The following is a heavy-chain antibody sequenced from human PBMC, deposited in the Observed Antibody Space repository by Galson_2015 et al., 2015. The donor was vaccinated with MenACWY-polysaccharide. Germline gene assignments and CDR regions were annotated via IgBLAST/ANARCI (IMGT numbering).Heavy chain of an antibody. CDR1: GFTFTSYA. D-gene: IGHD3-3*01. J-gene: IGHJ4*02. CDR3: AKDSTDLWSVAGRFDY. Sequence: SLRLSCAASGFTFTSYAMSWVRQAPGKGLEWVSAIRSSGTNTYYADSVKGRFTISRDNSKNTLYLQMNSLRAEDTAVYYCAKDSTDLWSVAGRFDYWGQGTLVTVSS. V-gene: IGHV3-23*01. CDR2: IRSSGTNT.